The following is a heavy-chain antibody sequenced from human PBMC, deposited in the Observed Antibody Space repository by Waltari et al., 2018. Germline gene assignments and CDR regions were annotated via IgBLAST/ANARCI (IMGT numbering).Heavy chain of an antibody. J-gene: IGHJ4*02. CDR1: GFTFSNFW. Sequence: EVQLVESGGDSVQPGGSLRLSCAASGFTFSNFWMSWVRQAPGKGLKWVASIKPDGSGKYYVESVKGRFTISRDNAKNSLNLQMDSLRVEDTAVYFCARDVLWGQGTRVTVSP. D-gene: IGHD2-15*01. V-gene: IGHV3-7*01. CDR2: IKPDGSGK. CDR3: ARDVL.